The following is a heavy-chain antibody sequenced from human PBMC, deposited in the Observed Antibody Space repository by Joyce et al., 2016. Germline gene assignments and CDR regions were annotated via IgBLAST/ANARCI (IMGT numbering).Heavy chain of an antibody. CDR2: RSSDGRNR. CDR3: ARKDVVRGVMDY. J-gene: IGHJ4*02. CDR1: GFTFSTYT. Sequence: QVQLVESGGGVVQPGRSLRLSCSASGFTFSTYTMHWVRQAPGKGLEWVAVRSSDGRNRYYAYAVKGRFTVSRDNSKNTLYLQMSSLRPEDTAVYYCARKDVVRGVMDYWGRGTLVTVSS. D-gene: IGHD3-10*01. V-gene: IGHV3-30*04.